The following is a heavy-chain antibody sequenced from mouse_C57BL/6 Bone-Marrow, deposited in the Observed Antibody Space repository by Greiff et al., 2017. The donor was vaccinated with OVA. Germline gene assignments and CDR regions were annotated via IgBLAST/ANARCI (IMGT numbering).Heavy chain of an antibody. V-gene: IGHV14-3*01. Sequence: EVKLQESVAELVRPGASVKLSCTASGFNIKNTYMHWVKQRPEQGLEWIGRIDPANGNTKYAPKFQGKATITADTSSNTAYLQLSSLTSEDTASYYCARSGVTTVVAPFDYWGQGTTLTVSS. CDR2: IDPANGNT. CDR1: GFNIKNTY. CDR3: ARSGVTTVVAPFDY. J-gene: IGHJ2*01. D-gene: IGHD1-1*01.